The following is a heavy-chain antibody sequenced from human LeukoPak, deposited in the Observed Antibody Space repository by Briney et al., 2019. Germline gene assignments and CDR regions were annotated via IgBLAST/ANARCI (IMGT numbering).Heavy chain of an antibody. Sequence: SVKVSCKASGYTFTGYYMHWVRQAPGQGLEWMGGIIPIFGTANYAQKFQGRVTITADESTSTAYMELSSLRSEDTAVYYCARDCSGGSCSFDYWGQGTLVTVSS. CDR1: GYTFTGYY. V-gene: IGHV1-69*13. CDR2: IIPIFGTA. D-gene: IGHD2-15*01. J-gene: IGHJ4*02. CDR3: ARDCSGGSCSFDY.